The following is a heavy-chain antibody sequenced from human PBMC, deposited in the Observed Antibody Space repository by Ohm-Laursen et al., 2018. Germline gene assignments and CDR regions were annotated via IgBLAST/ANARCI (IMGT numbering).Heavy chain of an antibody. Sequence: SLRLSCSASGFTVSSNYISWVRQAPGKGLEWVSVIYNSGDTYYADSVKGRFTIPRDNSKNTLYLQMNSLRAEDTALYYCAKDKGDSSGWFFDLWGQGTLVTVSS. CDR2: IYNSGDT. CDR3: AKDKGDSSGWFFDL. V-gene: IGHV3-53*05. CDR1: GFTVSSNY. D-gene: IGHD6-19*01. J-gene: IGHJ4*02.